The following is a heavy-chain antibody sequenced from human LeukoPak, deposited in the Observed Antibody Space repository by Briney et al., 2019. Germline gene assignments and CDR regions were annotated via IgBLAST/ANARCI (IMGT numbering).Heavy chain of an antibody. CDR1: GFTVSSKY. Sequence: GGSLRLSCAASGFTVSSKYMTWAREAPGKGLEWVSIIYSGGSTYYAVSEKRIFTISRDTSKNTLYLQMNSLRAEDTAVYYCARRRERVTMIVRGAFDTWGQGTMVTVSS. V-gene: IGHV3-66*04. D-gene: IGHD3-22*01. CDR2: IYSGGST. CDR3: ARRRERVTMIVRGAFDT. J-gene: IGHJ3*02.